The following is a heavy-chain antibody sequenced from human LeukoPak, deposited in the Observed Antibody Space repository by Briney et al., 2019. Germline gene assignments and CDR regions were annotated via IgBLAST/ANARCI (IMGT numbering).Heavy chain of an antibody. V-gene: IGHV3-64*01. CDR1: GFTFSTYA. Sequence: GGSLRLSCAASGFTFSTYAIHWVRQAPGKGLEYVSAISSNGGSTSYANSVKGRFTISRDNPNNTLYLQMGSLRAEDMAVYYCAREGHGYNYGFDYWGQGILVTVSS. D-gene: IGHD5-18*01. CDR2: ISSNGGST. CDR3: AREGHGYNYGFDY. J-gene: IGHJ4*02.